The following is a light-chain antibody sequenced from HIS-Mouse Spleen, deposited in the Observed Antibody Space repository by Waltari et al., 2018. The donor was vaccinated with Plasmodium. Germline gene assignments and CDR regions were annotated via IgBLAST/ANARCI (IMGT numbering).Light chain of an antibody. CDR1: QGIRND. CDR2: AAS. CDR3: LQDYNYPYT. J-gene: IGKJ2*01. V-gene: IGKV1-6*01. Sequence: AIQMTQSPSSLSASVGDRVTITCRAIQGIRNDLGWYQQKPGKAPKLLIYAASSLQSGVPSRCSGSGSGTDCTLTISSLQPEDFATYYCLQDYNYPYTFGQGTKLEIK.